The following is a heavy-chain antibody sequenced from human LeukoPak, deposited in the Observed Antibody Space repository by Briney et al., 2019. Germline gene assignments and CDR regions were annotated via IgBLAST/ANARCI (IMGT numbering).Heavy chain of an antibody. Sequence: SETLSLTCTVSGGSISSYYWSWLRQPPGKGLEGLGYIYYSGSTNYNPSLKSRVTISVDTSNNQFSLKLSSVTAADTDVYYCARDRGYGMDVWGQGTTVTVSS. CDR3: ARDRGYGMDV. CDR2: IYYSGST. J-gene: IGHJ6*02. V-gene: IGHV4-59*01. CDR1: GGSISSYY.